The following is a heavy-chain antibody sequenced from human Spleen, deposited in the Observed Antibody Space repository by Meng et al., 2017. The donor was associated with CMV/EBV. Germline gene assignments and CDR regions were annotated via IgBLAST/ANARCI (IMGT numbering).Heavy chain of an antibody. Sequence: GGSLRLSCVASGFTFSNFAMSWVRQAPGKGLEWVAFISYDGSDKYYADSVKGRFTISRDNSKNTLYLQMNSLRAEDTAVYYCARTDSRYYFDYWGQGTLVTVSS. V-gene: IGHV3-30*03. CDR2: ISYDGSDK. J-gene: IGHJ4*02. CDR3: ARTDSRYYFDY. CDR1: GFTFSNFA.